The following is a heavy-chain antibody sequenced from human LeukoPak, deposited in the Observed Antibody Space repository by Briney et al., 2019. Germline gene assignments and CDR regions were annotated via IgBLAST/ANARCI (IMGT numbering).Heavy chain of an antibody. CDR2: VSDSGRST. V-gene: IGHV3-23*01. CDR3: AQNQWEFPA. CDR1: GFTFSNYA. J-gene: IGHJ5*02. D-gene: IGHD1-26*01. Sequence: PGGSLRLSRAAPGFTFSNYAMSWVRQAPGKGLEWVSGVSDSGRSTYYADSVQGRFIISRDNSKNTLYLQMNSLRVEDTAAYFCAQNQWEFPAWGQGTLVTVSS.